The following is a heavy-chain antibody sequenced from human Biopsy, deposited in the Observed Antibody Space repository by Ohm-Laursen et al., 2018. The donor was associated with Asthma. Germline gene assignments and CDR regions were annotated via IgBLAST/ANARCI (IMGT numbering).Heavy chain of an antibody. V-gene: IGHV1-2*06. D-gene: IGHD7-27*01. J-gene: IGHJ5*02. CDR2: INPNSGGT. CDR1: GYTFIGYP. CDR3: ARGQKSPGDRWFDR. Sequence: ASVKVSCKASGYTFIGYPIHWVRQAPGQGLEWMGRINPNSGGTNYAQKFQGRVTMTSDTSISTAYMELSRLRSDDTALYYCARGQKSPGDRWFDRWGQGTLVTVSS.